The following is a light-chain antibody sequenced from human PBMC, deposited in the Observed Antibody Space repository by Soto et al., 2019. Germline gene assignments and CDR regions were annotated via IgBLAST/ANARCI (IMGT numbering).Light chain of an antibody. Sequence: DIQLTQSPSFRSASVEGRVTISSRASYDISSSLAWYQQEPGKPPRLLIYDSSTLQTGVPSRFTGSGSGRKFTLTIRGLRFGDFAPYFCQQLSHYPYTFGQGTKLEI. CDR1: YDISSS. CDR2: DSS. CDR3: QQLSHYPYT. J-gene: IGKJ2*01. V-gene: IGKV1-9*01.